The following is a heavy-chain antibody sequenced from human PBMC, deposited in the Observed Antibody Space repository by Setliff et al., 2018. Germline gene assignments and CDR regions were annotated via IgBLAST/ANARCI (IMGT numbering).Heavy chain of an antibody. V-gene: IGHV1-3*01. Sequence: ASVKVSCKASGYTFTRYTLHWVRQAPGQRLEWMGWMNGGSGNTKYSQKFQGRVTITRDTSASTAYMELSSLRSEDTAVYYCARGEDFYGSGTYYYWGQGTLVTVSS. D-gene: IGHD3-10*01. CDR2: MNGGSGNT. CDR3: ARGEDFYGSGTYYY. CDR1: GYTFTRYT. J-gene: IGHJ4*02.